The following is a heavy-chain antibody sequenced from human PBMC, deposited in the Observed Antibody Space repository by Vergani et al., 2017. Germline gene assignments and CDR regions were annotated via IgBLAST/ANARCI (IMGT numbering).Heavy chain of an antibody. V-gene: IGHV3-9*01. CDR1: GFTFDDYA. Sequence: EVQLVESGGGLVQPGRSLRLSCAASGFTFDDYAMHWARQAPGKGLEWVSGISWNSGSIGYADSVKGRFTISRDNAKNSLYLQMNSLRAEDTALYYCAKDLSSSWANDAFDIWGQGTMVTVSS. CDR3: AKDLSSSWANDAFDI. J-gene: IGHJ3*02. CDR2: ISWNSGSI. D-gene: IGHD6-13*01.